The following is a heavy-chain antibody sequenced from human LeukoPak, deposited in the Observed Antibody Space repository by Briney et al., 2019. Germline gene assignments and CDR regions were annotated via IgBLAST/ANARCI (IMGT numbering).Heavy chain of an antibody. D-gene: IGHD3-22*01. Sequence: PSQTLSLTCTVSGGSISSGDYYWSWLRQPPGKGLEWIGYIYYSGSTYYNPSLKSRVTISVDTSKNQFSLKLSSVTAADTAVYYCARVHYDSSGVFDYWGQGTLVTVSS. V-gene: IGHV4-30-4*01. CDR3: ARVHYDSSGVFDY. CDR2: IYYSGST. CDR1: GGSISSGDYY. J-gene: IGHJ4*02.